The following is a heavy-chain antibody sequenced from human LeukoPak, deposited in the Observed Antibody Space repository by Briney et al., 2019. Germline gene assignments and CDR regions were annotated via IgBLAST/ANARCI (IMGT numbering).Heavy chain of an antibody. CDR3: ARAPYDILTGYYSFDY. D-gene: IGHD3-9*01. V-gene: IGHV4-59*12. CDR1: GGSISSYY. J-gene: IGHJ4*02. CDR2: IYYSGST. Sequence: SETLSLTCTVSGGSISSYYWSWIRQPPGKGLEWIGYIYYSGSTNYNPSLKSRVTMSVDTSKNQFSLKVSSVTAADTAVYYLARAPYDILTGYYSFDYWGQETLVTVSS.